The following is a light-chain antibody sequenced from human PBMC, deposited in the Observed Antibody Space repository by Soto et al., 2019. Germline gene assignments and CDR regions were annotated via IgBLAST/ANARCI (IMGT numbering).Light chain of an antibody. CDR1: QSISSW. CDR3: QQYNSYSYT. CDR2: KAS. V-gene: IGKV1-5*03. Sequence: DIQMTQSPSTLSASVGDRVTITCRASQSISSWLAWYQQKPGKAPKLLIYKASSLESGVPSRFSGSGSGTEFTLTISSPQPDDFATYYCQQYNSYSYTFSQGTKLEIK. J-gene: IGKJ2*01.